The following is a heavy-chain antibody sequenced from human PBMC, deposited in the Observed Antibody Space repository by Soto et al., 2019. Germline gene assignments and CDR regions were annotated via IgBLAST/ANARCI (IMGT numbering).Heavy chain of an antibody. D-gene: IGHD1-26*01. CDR3: ARGTPSGSRYYYYYGMDV. V-gene: IGHV4-59*11. Sequence: SDTLSLTCTVSGGSISSHSWSWIRQPPGEGLEWIGHVYYSGSTNYNPSLKSRVTISVDTFKNQFSLKLSSVTAADTAVYYCARGTPSGSRYYYYYGMDVWGQGTTVTVSS. CDR1: GGSISSHS. J-gene: IGHJ6*02. CDR2: VYYSGST.